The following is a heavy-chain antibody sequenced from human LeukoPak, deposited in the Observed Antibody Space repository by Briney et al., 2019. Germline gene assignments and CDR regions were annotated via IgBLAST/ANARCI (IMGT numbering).Heavy chain of an antibody. V-gene: IGHV3-23*01. D-gene: IGHD6-19*01. CDR3: AKEVRSGWNFLDY. CDR2: TSGRGGRT. J-gene: IGHJ4*02. Sequence: PGGSLRLSCAASGFTFSSYGMSWVRQAPGKGLEWVSGTSGRGGRTYYADSVKGRFTVSRDSTKNMLYLQMNSLSPDDTAAYYCAKEVRSGWNFLDYWGQGTLVTVSS. CDR1: GFTFSSYG.